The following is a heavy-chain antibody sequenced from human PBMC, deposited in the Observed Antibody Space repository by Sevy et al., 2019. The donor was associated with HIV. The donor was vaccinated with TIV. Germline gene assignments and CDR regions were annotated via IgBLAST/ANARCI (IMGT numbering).Heavy chain of an antibody. D-gene: IGHD4-17*01. CDR3: ARGPNYGDRTDYFEY. CDR1: GFPFSNYG. Sequence: GGSLRLSCAVSGFPFSNYGMSWVRQAPGKGLEWVANIKQDESEIYNVDSVKGRFTISRDNAQNSVSLQMNSLGAEDTAVYYCARGPNYGDRTDYFEYWGQGIVVTVSS. V-gene: IGHV3-7*01. J-gene: IGHJ4*02. CDR2: IKQDESEI.